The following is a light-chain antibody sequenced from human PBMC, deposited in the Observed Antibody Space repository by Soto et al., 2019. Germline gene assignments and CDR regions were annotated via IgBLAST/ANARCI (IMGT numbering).Light chain of an antibody. CDR1: QGIRSY. CDR3: QQYGSSPYT. Sequence: DIQLTQSPSFLSASVGDRVTITCRASQGIRSYLAWYQQRPGKAPELLIYGASTLRRGGASRFSGSGSGTEFTLTISSLQPEDFAVYYCQQYGSSPYTVGLGTKLEIK. V-gene: IGKV1-9*01. J-gene: IGKJ2*01. CDR2: GAS.